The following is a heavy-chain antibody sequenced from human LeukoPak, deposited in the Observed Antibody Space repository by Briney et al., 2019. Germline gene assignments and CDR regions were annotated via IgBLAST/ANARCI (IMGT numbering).Heavy chain of an antibody. CDR3: ARGQGYTQGYSYFAF. CDR1: GYTFTPYY. D-gene: IGHD2-15*01. V-gene: IGHV1-46*01. J-gene: IGHJ4*02. CDR2: INPSEGST. Sequence: ASVKVSCKASGYTFTPYYIHWVRQAPGQGLEWMGIINPSEGSTKNAQKFQGRVTMTRDTSTSTVYMELSSLTSEDTAVYYCARGQGYTQGYSYFAFWGQGTLVTVSS.